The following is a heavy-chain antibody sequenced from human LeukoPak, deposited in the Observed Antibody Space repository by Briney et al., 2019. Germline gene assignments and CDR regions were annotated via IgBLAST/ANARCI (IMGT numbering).Heavy chain of an antibody. CDR2: ILSSGSA. J-gene: IGHJ4*02. CDR1: GGSISRYF. D-gene: IGHD3-22*01. CDR3: AREARVYDGSGYYHDS. Sequence: SETLSLTCTVSGGSISRYFWSWIRQPAGKGLEWIGRILSSGSADYNPSLQSRLTISVDTSKNQFSLRLSSVTAADTAVYYCAREARVYDGSGYYHDSWGQGTLVTVSS. V-gene: IGHV4-4*07.